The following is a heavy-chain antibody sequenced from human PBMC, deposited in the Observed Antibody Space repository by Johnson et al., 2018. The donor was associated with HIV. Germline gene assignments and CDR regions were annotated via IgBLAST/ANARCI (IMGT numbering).Heavy chain of an antibody. V-gene: IGHV3-74*01. Sequence: EVQLVESGGGLVQPGGSLRLSCAGSGYIFRNYWMHWVRQAPGKVLVWVARIYSDGSDQYYVDSVKGRFTISRDNAKNSLYLQMNSLTAEDTALYYCARESLLITPRRDDAFDIWGQGTMVTVSS. CDR3: ARESLLITPRRDDAFDI. CDR1: GYIFRNYW. J-gene: IGHJ3*02. D-gene: IGHD6-6*01. CDR2: IYSDGSDQ.